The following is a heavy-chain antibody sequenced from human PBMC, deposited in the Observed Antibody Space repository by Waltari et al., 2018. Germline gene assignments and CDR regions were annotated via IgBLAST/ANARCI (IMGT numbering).Heavy chain of an antibody. CDR1: GFTFSSYA. D-gene: IGHD3-22*01. Sequence: EVQLVESGGGLVQPGGSLRLSCAASGFTFSSYAMSWVRQAPGKGLEWVSVIYSGGSTYYADSVKGRFTISRDNSKNTLYLQMNSLRAEDTAVYYCAKVGYDSSGYWPWGQGTLVTVSS. CDR2: IYSGGST. J-gene: IGHJ5*02. CDR3: AKVGYDSSGYWP. V-gene: IGHV3-23*03.